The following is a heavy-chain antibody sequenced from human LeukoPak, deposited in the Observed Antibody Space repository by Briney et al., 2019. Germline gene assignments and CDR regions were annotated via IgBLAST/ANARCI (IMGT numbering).Heavy chain of an antibody. CDR2: ISSSSSYI. Sequence: GGSLRLSCAASGFTFSSYSMNWVRQAPGKGLEWVSSISSSSSYIYYADSVKGRFTISRDNAKNSLYLQMNSLRAEDTAVYYCARLIVGATLYYYYYMDVWGKGTTVTVSS. CDR3: ARLIVGATLYYYYYMDV. CDR1: GFTFSSYS. V-gene: IGHV3-21*01. J-gene: IGHJ6*03. D-gene: IGHD1-26*01.